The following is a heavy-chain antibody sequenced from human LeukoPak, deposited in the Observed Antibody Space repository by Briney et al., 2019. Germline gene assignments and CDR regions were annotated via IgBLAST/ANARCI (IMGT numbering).Heavy chain of an antibody. CDR2: IIPILGIA. D-gene: IGHD4-23*01. Sequence: ASVKVSCKASGGTFSSYAISWERQAPGQGLEWMGRIIPILGIANYAQKFQGRVTITADKSTSTAYMELSSLRSEDTAVYYCAREEVVRARDRYFDYWGQGTLVTVSS. CDR1: GGTFSSYA. J-gene: IGHJ4*02. CDR3: AREEVVRARDRYFDY. V-gene: IGHV1-69*04.